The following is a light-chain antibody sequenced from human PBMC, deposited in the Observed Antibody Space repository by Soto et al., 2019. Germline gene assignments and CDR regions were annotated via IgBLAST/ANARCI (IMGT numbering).Light chain of an antibody. CDR3: QQYGYSPIT. Sequence: EIALTQSPATLSLSPGERATLSCRTSQSVSSKLAWYQQKPGQAPRLVMYGASTRATGVPARFSGSGSGTEFTLTISRLEPEDFALYYCQQYGYSPITFGQGTRLEIK. V-gene: IGKV3-15*01. CDR2: GAS. J-gene: IGKJ5*01. CDR1: QSVSSK.